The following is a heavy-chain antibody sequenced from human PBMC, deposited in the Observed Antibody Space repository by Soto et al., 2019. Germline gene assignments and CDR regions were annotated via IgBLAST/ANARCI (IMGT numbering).Heavy chain of an antibody. V-gene: IGHV2-5*01. CDR3: AHSDGGYEIMGFDF. CDR1: GFSFTTAGVA. CDR2: IYYNDDR. D-gene: IGHD5-12*01. J-gene: IGHJ4*02. Sequence: QITLQESGPTLVKPTQTLTLTCTFSGFSFTTAGVAVGWIRQTPGGALEWLTLIYYNDDRRFSPSLKTRLTITGDTSRNHVVLSLTNVDPGDTATYFCAHSDGGYEIMGFDFWGQGIPVTVSS.